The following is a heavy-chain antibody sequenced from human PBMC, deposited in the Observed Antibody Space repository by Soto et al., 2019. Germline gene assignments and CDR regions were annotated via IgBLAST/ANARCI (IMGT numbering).Heavy chain of an antibody. Sequence: PGGSLRLSCAASGFTFSSYGMNWVRQAPGKGLEWVSYISSRSSPTYYADSVKGRFTISRDNAWDSLSLQMNSLRVEDTAVYYCARDQQPGYGQDYFNYWGQGALVTVSS. J-gene: IGHJ4*02. D-gene: IGHD5-18*01. V-gene: IGHV3-48*01. CDR2: ISSRSSPT. CDR1: GFTFSSYG. CDR3: ARDQQPGYGQDYFNY.